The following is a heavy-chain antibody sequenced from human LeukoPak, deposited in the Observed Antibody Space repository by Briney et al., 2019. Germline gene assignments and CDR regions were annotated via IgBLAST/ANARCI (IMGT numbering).Heavy chain of an antibody. J-gene: IGHJ6*02. CDR3: ARGRYSSGWTLRYYGMDV. CDR1: GGSFGGYY. Sequence: PSETLPLTCAVYGGSFGGYYWSWIRQPPGKGLEWIGEINHSGSTNYNPSLKSRVTISVDTSKNQFSLKLSSVTAADTAVYYCARGRYSSGWTLRYYGMDVWGQGTTVTVSS. V-gene: IGHV4-34*01. D-gene: IGHD6-19*01. CDR2: INHSGST.